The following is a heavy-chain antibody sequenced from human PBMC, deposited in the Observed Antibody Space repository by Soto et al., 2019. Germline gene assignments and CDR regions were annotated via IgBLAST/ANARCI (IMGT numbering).Heavy chain of an antibody. CDR2: IYYSGNT. J-gene: IGHJ6*02. V-gene: IGHV4-31*03. D-gene: IGHD2-15*01. CDR1: GGSISSGGYC. Sequence: SETLSLTCTVSGGSISSGGYCWSWIRQHPGKGLEWIAYIYYSGNTFYNPSLQSRVTISVDTSKNQFSLKLSSVTAADTAVYYCARVVVTASYYYYAMDVWGQGTTVTVSS. CDR3: ARVVVTASYYYYAMDV.